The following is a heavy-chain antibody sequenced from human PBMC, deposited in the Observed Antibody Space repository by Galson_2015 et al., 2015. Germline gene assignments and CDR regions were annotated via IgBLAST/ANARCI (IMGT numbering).Heavy chain of an antibody. J-gene: IGHJ6*03. CDR3: ASSSSWYDPYYMDV. D-gene: IGHD6-13*01. V-gene: IGHV1-2*04. CDR2: INPNSGGT. CDR1: GYTFTGYY. Sequence: SVKVSCKASGYTFTGYYMHWVRQAPGQGLEWMGWINPNSGGTNYAQKFQGWVTMTRDTSISTAYMELSRLRSDDTAVYYCASSSSWYDPYYMDVWGKGTTVTVSS.